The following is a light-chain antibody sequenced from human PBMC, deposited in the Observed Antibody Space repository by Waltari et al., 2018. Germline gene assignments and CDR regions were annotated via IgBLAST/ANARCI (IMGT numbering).Light chain of an antibody. J-gene: IGKJ4*01. V-gene: IGKV3-15*01. CDR1: ESASRN. CDR3: QQYNHWPPVT. CDR2: DAT. Sequence: IVLTQSPVTLSVSPGARATLSCRASESASRNLAWYQQKSGQAPRLLIYDATTRATDIPARFSGSGSGTEFTLTIDPLQSEDFAIYYCQQYNHWPPVTFGGGTKVEIK.